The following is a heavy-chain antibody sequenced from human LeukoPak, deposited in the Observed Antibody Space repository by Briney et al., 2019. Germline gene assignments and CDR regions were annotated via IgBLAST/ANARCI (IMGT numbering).Heavy chain of an antibody. CDR1: SGFA. D-gene: IGHD3-22*01. CDR3: ATAKRGLLLWFDP. Sequence: GGSLRLSCAAFSGFAMSWVRQAPGKRLEWVSAINGRGDDTYYPDSAKGRFTISRDNSNNTLYLQMNSLRADDTAVYYCATAKRGLLLWFDPWGQGTLVTVSS. CDR2: INGRGDDT. V-gene: IGHV3-23*01. J-gene: IGHJ5*02.